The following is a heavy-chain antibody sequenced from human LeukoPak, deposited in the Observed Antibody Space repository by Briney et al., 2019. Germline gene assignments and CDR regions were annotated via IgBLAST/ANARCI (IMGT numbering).Heavy chain of an antibody. D-gene: IGHD5-18*01. Sequence: SETLSLTCAVSGAPMNTHYWSWIRQPPGKGLEWIGYMLDTVTTKDNPSLKSRFTLSADTSKNQFSLRLTSVTAADTAVYYCATIKRGNIFGYFDFWGQGIPVTVSS. V-gene: IGHV4-59*11. CDR2: MLDTVTT. CDR3: ATIKRGNIFGYFDF. J-gene: IGHJ4*02. CDR1: GAPMNTHY.